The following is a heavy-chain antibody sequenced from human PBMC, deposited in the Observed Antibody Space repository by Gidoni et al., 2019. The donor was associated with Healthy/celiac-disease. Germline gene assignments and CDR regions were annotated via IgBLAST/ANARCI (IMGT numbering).Heavy chain of an antibody. J-gene: IGHJ5*02. CDR3: ARELTNSNYGWFDP. V-gene: IGHV3-48*02. CDR1: GLTFSSYS. D-gene: IGHD4-4*01. Sequence: EVQLVASGGGLVQPGGSLRLSCAASGLTFSSYSMNWVRQAPGKGLEWVSYISSSSSTIYYADSVKGRFTISRDNAKNSLYLQMNSLRDEDTAVYYCARELTNSNYGWFDPWGQGTLVTVS. CDR2: ISSSSSTI.